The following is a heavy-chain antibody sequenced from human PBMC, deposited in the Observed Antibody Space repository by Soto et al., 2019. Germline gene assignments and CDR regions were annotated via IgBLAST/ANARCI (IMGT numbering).Heavy chain of an antibody. Sequence: QVQLVESGGGVVQPGRSLRLSCAASGFPFSSYGMHWFRQAPGKGLEWVAHISYDGSNKHYTDSVKGRFTISRANSKNMLYLQMSSLRAADTAVYYCAGGHYSFDYFGEGTRVSVS. V-gene: IGHV3-30*03. CDR1: GFPFSSYG. J-gene: IGHJ4*02. D-gene: IGHD2-15*01. CDR3: AGGHYSFDY. CDR2: ISYDGSNK.